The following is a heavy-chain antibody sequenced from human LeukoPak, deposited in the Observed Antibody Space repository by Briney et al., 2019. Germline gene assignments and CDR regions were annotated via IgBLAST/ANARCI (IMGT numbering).Heavy chain of an antibody. V-gene: IGHV3-30*18. CDR1: GFTFSSYG. CDR3: AKAGAPCDYVWGSYRYTGLEYYFDY. D-gene: IGHD3-16*02. CDR2: ISYDGSNK. J-gene: IGHJ4*02. Sequence: PGRSLRLSCAASGFTFSSYGMHWVRQAPGKGLEWVAVISYDGSNKYYADSVKGRFTISRDNSKNTLYLQMNSLRAEDTAVYYCAKAGAPCDYVWGSYRYTGLEYYFDYWGQGTLVTVSS.